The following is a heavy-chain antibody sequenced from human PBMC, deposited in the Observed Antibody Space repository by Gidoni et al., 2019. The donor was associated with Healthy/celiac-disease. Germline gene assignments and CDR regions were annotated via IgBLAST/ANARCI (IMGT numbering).Heavy chain of an antibody. CDR2: IYSGGST. CDR1: GFTVSSKY. D-gene: IGHD3-9*01. J-gene: IGHJ6*02. CDR3: ARVADILTGWWYGMDV. V-gene: IGHV3-53*01. Sequence: EVQLVESGGGLIQPGGSLRLSCTASGFTVSSKYMSWVRQAPGKGLECVSVIYSGGSTYYADSVKGRFTISRDNSKNTLYLQMNSLRAEDTAVYYCARVADILTGWWYGMDVWGQGTTVTVSS.